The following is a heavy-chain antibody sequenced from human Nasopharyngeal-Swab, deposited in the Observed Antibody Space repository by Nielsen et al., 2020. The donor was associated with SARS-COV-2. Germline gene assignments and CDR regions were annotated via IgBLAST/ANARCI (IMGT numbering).Heavy chain of an antibody. V-gene: IGHV3-64*04. J-gene: IGHJ4*02. CDR1: GFTFSSYA. D-gene: IGHD3-10*01. CDR3: AKGVRSDTNYYGSERQHYYFDY. CDR2: ISSNGGST. Sequence: GESLKISCSASGFTFSSYAMHWVRQAPGKGLEYVSAISSNGGSTYYADSVKGRFTISRDNSKNTLYLQMNSLRAEDTAVYYCAKGVRSDTNYYGSERQHYYFDYWGQGTLVTVSS.